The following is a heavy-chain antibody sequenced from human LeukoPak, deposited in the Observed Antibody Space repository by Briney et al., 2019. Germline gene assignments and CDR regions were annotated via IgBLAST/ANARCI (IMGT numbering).Heavy chain of an antibody. J-gene: IGHJ6*02. V-gene: IGHV3-30-3*01. CDR3: AREWLSYYDISTSYYDGMAV. D-gene: IGHD3-9*01. Sequence: GSLRLSCAASGFTFSSYAMHWVRHAPGKGLEWGAVISYDGSNKYYADSVKGRFTISRDNSKNTLYLQMNSLRAEDTAVYYCAREWLSYYDISTSYYDGMAVWGQGTTVTVPS. CDR1: GFTFSSYA. CDR2: ISYDGSNK.